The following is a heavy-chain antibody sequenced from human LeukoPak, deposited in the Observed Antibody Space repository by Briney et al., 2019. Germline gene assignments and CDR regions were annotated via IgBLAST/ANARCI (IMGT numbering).Heavy chain of an antibody. J-gene: IGHJ5*02. CDR1: GYTFTGYY. D-gene: IGHD3-9*01. Sequence: ASVKVSCKASGYTFTGYYMHWVRQAPGQGLEWMGWINPNSGGTNYAQKLQGRVTMTTDTSTSTAYMELRSLRSDDTAVYYCARDPTDYYDILTGYSPNWFDPWGQGTLVTVSS. V-gene: IGHV1-2*02. CDR2: INPNSGGT. CDR3: ARDPTDYYDILTGYSPNWFDP.